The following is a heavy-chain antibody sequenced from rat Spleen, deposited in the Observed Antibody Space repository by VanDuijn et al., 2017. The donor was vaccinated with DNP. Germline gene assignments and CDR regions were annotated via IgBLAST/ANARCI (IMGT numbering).Heavy chain of an antibody. CDR2: MRYNGDT. CDR1: GFSLTSYN. D-gene: IGHD1-2*01. V-gene: IGHV2-63*01. Sequence: QVQLKESGPGLVQPSQTLSLTCTVSGFSLTSYNVHWVRQPPGKGLEGMGRMRYNGDTSYNSALKSRLSISRDTSKSQVFLKMNSLETDDTAIYFCARSRYYGSFYFDYWGQGVMVTVSS. J-gene: IGHJ2*01. CDR3: ARSRYYGSFYFDY.